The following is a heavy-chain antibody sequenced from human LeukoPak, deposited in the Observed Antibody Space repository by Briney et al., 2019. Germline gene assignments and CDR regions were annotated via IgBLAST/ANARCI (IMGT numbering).Heavy chain of an antibody. CDR2: INPSGGST. J-gene: IGHJ5*02. Sequence: GASVKVSCKASGYTFTSYYMHWVRQAPGQGLEWMGIINPSGGSTSYAQKFQGRVTMNRDMSTSTVYMEVRSLRSEDTAVYYCARSTHQLGKGYFDPWGQGTLVTVSS. CDR3: ARSTHQLGKGYFDP. D-gene: IGHD6-13*01. V-gene: IGHV1-46*01. CDR1: GYTFTSYY.